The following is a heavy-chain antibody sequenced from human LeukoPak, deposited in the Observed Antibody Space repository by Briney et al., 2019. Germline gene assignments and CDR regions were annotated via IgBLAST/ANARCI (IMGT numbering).Heavy chain of an antibody. J-gene: IGHJ4*02. D-gene: IGHD5-12*01. CDR3: ARVPNSGYDWYYFDY. CDR1: GHTFTDYY. Sequence: ASVKVSCKASGHTFTDYYMHWVRQAPGQGLEWMGWINPNSGGTNYAQKFQGRVTMTRDTSISTAYMELSRLRSDDTAVYYCARVPNSGYDWYYFDYWGQGTLVTVSS. CDR2: INPNSGGT. V-gene: IGHV1-2*02.